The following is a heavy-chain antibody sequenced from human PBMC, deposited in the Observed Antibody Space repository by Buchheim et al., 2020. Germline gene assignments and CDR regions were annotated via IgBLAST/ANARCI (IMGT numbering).Heavy chain of an antibody. J-gene: IGHJ5*02. V-gene: IGHV4-61*02. Sequence: QVQLQESGPGLVKPSQTLSLTCTVSGGSISSGSYYWSWIRQPAGKGLEWIGRIYTSGSTNYNPSLKSRVTISVTTSKNQFPLKLSSVTAADTAVYYCAREQLNNWFDPWGQGTL. CDR1: GGSISSGSYY. CDR3: AREQLNNWFDP. CDR2: IYTSGST. D-gene: IGHD6-6*01.